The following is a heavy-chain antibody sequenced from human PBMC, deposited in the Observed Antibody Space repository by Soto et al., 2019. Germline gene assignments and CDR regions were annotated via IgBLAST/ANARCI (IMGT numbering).Heavy chain of an antibody. CDR3: ARAEGEDQLLYAWFDP. CDR1: GGTFSSYA. CDR2: IIPIFGTA. J-gene: IGHJ5*02. D-gene: IGHD2-2*02. V-gene: IGHV1-69*13. Sequence: ASVKVSCKASGGTFSSYAISWVRQAPGQGLEWMGGIIPIFGTANYAQKFQGRVTITADESTSTAYMELSSLRSEDTAVYYCARAEGEDQLLYAWFDPWGQGTLVTVSS.